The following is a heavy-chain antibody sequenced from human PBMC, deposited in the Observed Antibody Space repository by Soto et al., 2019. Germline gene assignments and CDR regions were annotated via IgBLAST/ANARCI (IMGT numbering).Heavy chain of an antibody. V-gene: IGHV4-59*01. J-gene: IGHJ5*02. CDR3: ARGRGYSGQRRGWFDP. Sequence: QLQLPESGPGLVKPSETLSLTCTVSGCSISPYYWNWIRQPPGKGLEWIGDTYYSGRTNYNPSLKSRVAISVDMSKNQFSLNLSAVTPADTAVYYCARGRGYSGQRRGWFDPWGQGTLVTVSS. CDR1: GCSISPYY. CDR2: TYYSGRT. D-gene: IGHD5-12*01.